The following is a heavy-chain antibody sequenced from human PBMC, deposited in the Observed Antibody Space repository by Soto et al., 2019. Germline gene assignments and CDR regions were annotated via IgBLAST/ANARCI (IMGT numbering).Heavy chain of an antibody. CDR3: ARESSGNHNHNWFDP. CDR2: IWFSGTS. CDR1: GGSLSPYY. V-gene: IGHV4-59*01. Sequence: PAETLSLTCTVSGGSLSPYYWSWVRQPPGKGVEWIGFIWFSGTSTYNPSLRGRVTMSVDTSKNQLSLEMNSVTAADTAVYYCARESSGNHNHNWFDPWGLGTLVTVSS. J-gene: IGHJ5*02. D-gene: IGHD1-20*01.